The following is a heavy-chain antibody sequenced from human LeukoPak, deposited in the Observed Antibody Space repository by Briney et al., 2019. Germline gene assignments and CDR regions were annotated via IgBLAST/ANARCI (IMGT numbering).Heavy chain of an antibody. Sequence: SETLSLTCTVSGGSISSYSWSWFRQPPGKGLEWIGYIYYSGSTNYNPSLKSRVTISVDTSKNQFSLKLSSVTAADTAVYYCARSVQLWSPYGMDVWGQGTTVTVSS. CDR1: GGSISSYS. CDR2: IYYSGST. J-gene: IGHJ6*02. CDR3: ARSVQLWSPYGMDV. D-gene: IGHD5-18*01. V-gene: IGHV4-59*08.